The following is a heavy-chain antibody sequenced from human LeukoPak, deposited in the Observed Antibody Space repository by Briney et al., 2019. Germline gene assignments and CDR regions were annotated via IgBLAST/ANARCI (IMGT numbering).Heavy chain of an antibody. V-gene: IGHV4-34*01. Sequence: SETLSLTCAVYGGSFSGYYWSWIRQPPGKGLEWIGGINHSGSTNYNPSLKSRVTISVDTSKNQFSLKLSSVTAADTAVYYCARHSSQQQLVLGASRWGRSLFRFDPWGQGTLVTVSS. CDR2: INHSGST. D-gene: IGHD6-13*01. CDR1: GGSFSGYY. CDR3: ARHSSQQQLVLGASRWGRSLFRFDP. J-gene: IGHJ5*02.